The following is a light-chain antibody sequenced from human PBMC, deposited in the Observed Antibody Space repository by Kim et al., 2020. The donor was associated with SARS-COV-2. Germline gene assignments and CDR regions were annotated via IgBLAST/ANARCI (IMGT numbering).Light chain of an antibody. CDR1: QSVTRH. CDR2: DTS. V-gene: IGKV3-15*01. CDR3: QQYSNWPPYT. Sequence: SQSPATVSVSPGERATLSCTASQSVTRHLAWYQQKPGQPPRLVIYDTSTRATGSPARFKGSGSGTEFTLTISSLQSEDCAVYYCQQYSNWPPYTFGQGTKVDIK. J-gene: IGKJ2*01.